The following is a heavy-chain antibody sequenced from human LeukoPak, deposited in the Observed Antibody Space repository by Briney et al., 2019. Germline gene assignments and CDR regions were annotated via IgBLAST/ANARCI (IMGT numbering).Heavy chain of an antibody. Sequence: GGSLRLSCAASGFTFSSYAMSWVRQAPGKGLEWVSSISDSGDSTYYADSVEGRFTISRDNSKNTLYSQMNSLRAEDTAVYYCAKLIGSASYWGQGTLVTVSS. CDR3: AKLIGSASY. V-gene: IGHV3-23*01. CDR1: GFTFSSYA. CDR2: ISDSGDST. J-gene: IGHJ4*02. D-gene: IGHD2-15*01.